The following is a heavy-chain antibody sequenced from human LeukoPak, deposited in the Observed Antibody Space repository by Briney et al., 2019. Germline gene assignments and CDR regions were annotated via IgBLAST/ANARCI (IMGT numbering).Heavy chain of an antibody. CDR1: GGSISSGGYS. Sequence: SETLSLTCTVSGGSISSGGYSWSWIRQHPGKGLERIGYIYYSGSTYYNPSLKSRVTISVDTSKNQFSLKLSSVTAADTAVYYCAREYYYDSSIRRAFDIWGQGTMVTVSS. CDR3: AREYYYDSSIRRAFDI. V-gene: IGHV4-31*03. CDR2: IYYSGST. J-gene: IGHJ3*02. D-gene: IGHD3-22*01.